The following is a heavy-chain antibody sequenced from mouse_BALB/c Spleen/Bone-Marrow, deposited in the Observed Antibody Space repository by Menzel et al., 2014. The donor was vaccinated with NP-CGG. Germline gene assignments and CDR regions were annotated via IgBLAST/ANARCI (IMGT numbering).Heavy chain of an antibody. CDR2: IFPGSDST. D-gene: IGHD4-1*01. CDR1: GYSFTSYY. Sequence: VQLQQSGPELVKPGASVKMSCKASGYSFTSYYIHWVKQRPGQGLEWIGWIFPGSDSTKYNEKFKGKATLTADTSSSTAYMHLSSLTSEDSAVYFCARDWDEYYFDYWGQGTTLTVSS. CDR3: ARDWDEYYFDY. V-gene: IGHV1-66*01. J-gene: IGHJ2*01.